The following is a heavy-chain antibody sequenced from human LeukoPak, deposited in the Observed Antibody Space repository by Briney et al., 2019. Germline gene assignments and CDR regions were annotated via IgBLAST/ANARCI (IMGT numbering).Heavy chain of an antibody. D-gene: IGHD3-22*01. V-gene: IGHV3-33*01. Sequence: GGSLRLSCAASGFTFSSYGMHWVRQAPGKGLEWVAVIWYDGSNKYYADSVKGRFTISRDNSTNTLYLQMNRLRAEDTAVYYCARGSMYYYDSSGYYPYWGQGTLVTVSS. CDR1: GFTFSSYG. J-gene: IGHJ4*02. CDR2: IWYDGSNK. CDR3: ARGSMYYYDSSGYYPY.